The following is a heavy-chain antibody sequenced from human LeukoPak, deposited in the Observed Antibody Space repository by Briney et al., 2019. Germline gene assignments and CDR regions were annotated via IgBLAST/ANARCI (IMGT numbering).Heavy chain of an antibody. D-gene: IGHD5-18*01. Sequence: GGSLRLSCAASGFTFSSYSMNWVRQAPGKGLEWGSYISSSSSTIYYADSVKGRFTISRDNAKNSLYLQMNSLRDEDTAVYYCARAEKIDTAMVSDFDYWGQGTLVTVSS. CDR1: GFTFSSYS. CDR2: ISSSSSTI. V-gene: IGHV3-48*02. J-gene: IGHJ4*02. CDR3: ARAEKIDTAMVSDFDY.